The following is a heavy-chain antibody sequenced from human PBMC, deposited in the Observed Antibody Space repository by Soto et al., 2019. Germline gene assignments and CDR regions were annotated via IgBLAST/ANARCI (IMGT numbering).Heavy chain of an antibody. V-gene: IGHV4-30-2*01. D-gene: IGHD6-13*01. Sequence: PSETLCLTCTVSGAPITYGGYSWSWIRQTPGKGLEWIGYINHLETTFYNPSFESRLTLSIDRAKNQFSLNLNSMSAADRAVYFCARGAGSDSFDYRGQGILVTVSS. CDR1: GAPITYGGYS. J-gene: IGHJ4*02. CDR3: ARGAGSDSFDY. CDR2: INHLETT.